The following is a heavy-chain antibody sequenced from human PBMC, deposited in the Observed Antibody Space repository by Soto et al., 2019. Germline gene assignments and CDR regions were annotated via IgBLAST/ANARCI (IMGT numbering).Heavy chain of an antibody. CDR1: GFSLTTGGVG. CDR2: IYWNDDR. D-gene: IGHD2-21*01. Sequence: QFTLKESGPTLVKPTQTLTLTCTFSGFSLTTGGVGVGWIRQPPGRSLEWLAVIYWNDDRRRSPSLENRLTITKDTSKNQVVLTMTNMDPVDTATYYCIYRRASWDYHGLDVWGQGTLVTVSS. CDR3: IYRRASWDYHGLDV. J-gene: IGHJ6*02. V-gene: IGHV2-5*01.